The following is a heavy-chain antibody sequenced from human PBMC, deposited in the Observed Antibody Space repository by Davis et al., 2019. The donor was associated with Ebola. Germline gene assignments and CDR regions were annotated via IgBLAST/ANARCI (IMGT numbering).Heavy chain of an antibody. Sequence: GESLKISCAASGFTFSSYGMHWVRQAPGKGLEWVAVIWYDGSNKYYADSVKGRFTISRDNSKNTLYLQMNSLRAEDTAVYYCARGPYYYGSGRYYYGMDVWGKGTTVTVSS. V-gene: IGHV3-33*01. J-gene: IGHJ6*04. CDR1: GFTFSSYG. D-gene: IGHD3-10*01. CDR3: ARGPYYYGSGRYYYGMDV. CDR2: IWYDGSNK.